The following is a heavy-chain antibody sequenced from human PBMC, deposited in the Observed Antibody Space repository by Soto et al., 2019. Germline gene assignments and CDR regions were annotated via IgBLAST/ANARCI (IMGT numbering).Heavy chain of an antibody. V-gene: IGHV1-18*01. Sequence: VASVKVSCKASGYNFTSYGISWVRQAPGQGLEWMGWISAYNGNTNYAQKLQGRVTMTTDTSTSTAYMELRSLRSDDTAVYYCARSPRPRWYFDYWGQGTLVTVSS. D-gene: IGHD2-15*01. CDR1: GYNFTSYG. CDR2: ISAYNGNT. J-gene: IGHJ4*02. CDR3: ARSPRPRWYFDY.